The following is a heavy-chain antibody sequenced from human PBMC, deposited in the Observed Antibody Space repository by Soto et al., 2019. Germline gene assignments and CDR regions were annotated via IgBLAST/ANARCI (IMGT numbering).Heavy chain of an antibody. CDR2: IWYDGNKK. Sequence: QVQLVESGGGVVQPGGSLRLSCVASGFTFSSYGMHWVRQAPGKGPEWVAVIWYDGNKKYYADSVKGRFTISRDNSKNTLYVQMTSLRAEDTAVYYCARGLHSLFDYWGQGALVNVSS. V-gene: IGHV3-33*01. D-gene: IGHD2-21*01. J-gene: IGHJ4*02. CDR1: GFTFSSYG. CDR3: ARGLHSLFDY.